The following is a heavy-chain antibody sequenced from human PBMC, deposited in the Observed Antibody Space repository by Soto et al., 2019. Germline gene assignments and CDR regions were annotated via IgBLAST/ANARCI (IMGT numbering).Heavy chain of an antibody. D-gene: IGHD1-26*01. CDR3: ARDRAVGATGGYNWFDP. V-gene: IGHV1-69*13. J-gene: IGHJ5*02. Sequence: SVKVSCKASGGTFSSYAISWVRQAPGQGLEWMGGIIPIFGTANYAQKFQGRVTITADESTSTAYMELSSLRSEDTAVYYCARDRAVGATGGYNWFDPWGQGTLVTVSS. CDR1: GGTFSSYA. CDR2: IIPIFGTA.